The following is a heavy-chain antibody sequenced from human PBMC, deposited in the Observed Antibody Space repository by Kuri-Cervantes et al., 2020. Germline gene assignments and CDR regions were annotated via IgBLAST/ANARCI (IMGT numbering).Heavy chain of an antibody. CDR2: ITPIFGTT. CDR3: ATEDRITLVRRVLSYSET. V-gene: IGHV1-69*05. J-gene: IGHJ4*02. D-gene: IGHD3-10*01. Sequence: SVKVSCKASGGTLKNFAISWVRQAPGQGLEWMGKITPIFGTTNYAQKFHDRVTISTDESTTTAYMELSNLRFDDTAVYFCATEDRITLVRRVLSYSETWGPGTLVTVSS. CDR1: GGTLKNFA.